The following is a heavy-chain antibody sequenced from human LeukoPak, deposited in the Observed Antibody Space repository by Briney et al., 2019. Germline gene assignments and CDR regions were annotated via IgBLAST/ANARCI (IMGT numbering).Heavy chain of an antibody. Sequence: GGSLRLSCAASGFTVSSYYMSWVRQAPGQGLEWVAVIYSGGSTSYADSVKGRFTISRDNSKTTLYLKMNSLRAEDTAVYYCARNIAVAQDYWGQGTPVTVSS. V-gene: IGHV3-66*01. CDR1: GFTVSSYY. J-gene: IGHJ4*02. D-gene: IGHD6-19*01. CDR2: IYSGGST. CDR3: ARNIAVAQDY.